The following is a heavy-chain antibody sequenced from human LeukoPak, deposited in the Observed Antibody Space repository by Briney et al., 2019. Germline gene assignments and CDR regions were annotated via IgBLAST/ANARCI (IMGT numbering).Heavy chain of an antibody. CDR1: GFTFSRYG. CDR2: INTSGGTT. D-gene: IGHD5-18*01. V-gene: IGHV3-23*01. CDR3: AKDPPTVMANAFHI. J-gene: IGHJ3*02. Sequence: VGSLSLSCAASGFTFSRYGMSWVRQAPGKGLEWVSGINTSGGTTYYADSVKGRFTISRDNSKNTLYLQMNSLRADDTAAYYCAKDPPTVMANAFHIWGQGTMVTVSS.